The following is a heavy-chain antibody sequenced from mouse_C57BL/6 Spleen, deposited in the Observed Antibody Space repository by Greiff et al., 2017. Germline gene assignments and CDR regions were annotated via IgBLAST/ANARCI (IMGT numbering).Heavy chain of an antibody. CDR2: IYPGGGDT. Sequence: VQLQESGAELVKPGASVKISCKASGYAFSSYWMNWVKQRPGKGLEWIGQIYPGGGDTNYNGKFKGKATLTADKSSSTAYMQHSSLTTEDSAVYFCARSGEYGEFAYWGQGTMVTVSA. J-gene: IGHJ3*01. CDR3: ARSGEYGEFAY. V-gene: IGHV1-80*01. CDR1: GYAFSSYW. D-gene: IGHD1-2*01.